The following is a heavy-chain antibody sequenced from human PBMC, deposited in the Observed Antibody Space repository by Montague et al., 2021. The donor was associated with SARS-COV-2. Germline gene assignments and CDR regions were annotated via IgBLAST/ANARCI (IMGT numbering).Heavy chain of an antibody. CDR3: TRARSKAIDC. CDR1: GESMTSGW. J-gene: IGHJ4*02. Sequence: SETLSLTCAVSGESMTSGWWTWVRQPPGQRLQRIGDICHDGTSRSNYNPALKSRVTISIDTSKNQFFLRLSSVTAADTALYFCTRARSKAIDCWGQGALVTVSS. V-gene: IGHV4-4*02. CDR2: ICHDGTS.